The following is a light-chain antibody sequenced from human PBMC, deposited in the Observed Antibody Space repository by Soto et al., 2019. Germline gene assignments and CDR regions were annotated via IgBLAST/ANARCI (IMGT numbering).Light chain of an antibody. Sequence: QSVLTQPASVSGSPGQSITISCTGTSSDVGNYRYVSWYQQHPGKAPKLMVYEVTNRPSEVSDRFSGSKSGNTASLTISGLQAEDEADYYCSSYTTRGTWVFGGGTKVTVL. V-gene: IGLV2-14*01. J-gene: IGLJ3*02. CDR3: SSYTTRGTWV. CDR2: EVT. CDR1: SSDVGNYRY.